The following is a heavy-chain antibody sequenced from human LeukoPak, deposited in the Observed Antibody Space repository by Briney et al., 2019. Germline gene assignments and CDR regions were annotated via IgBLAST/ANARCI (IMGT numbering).Heavy chain of an antibody. V-gene: IGHV4-39*01. D-gene: IGHD3-16*01. CDR3: VRQPSAFGISLDYVDF. CDR1: GGSFSTTDYY. CDR2: INYSGST. Sequence: PSETVSLTCTVSGGSFSTTDYYWGWVRQPPGQGLEWIAIINYSGSTYYNPSVLSRVTISVDSSKNQFSLNLTSMTAADTSVYYCVRQPSAFGISLDYVDFWGQGILVIVSS. J-gene: IGHJ4*02.